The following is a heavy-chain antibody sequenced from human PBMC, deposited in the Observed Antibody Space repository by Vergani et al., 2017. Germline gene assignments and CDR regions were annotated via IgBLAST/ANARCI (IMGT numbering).Heavy chain of an antibody. CDR3: ARDPWIQLSYGTARFDY. CDR1: GYPFTAYY. CDR2: ISPDGFST. Sequence: QVQLVQSGAEVGKPGASVKISCKASGYPFTAYYIHWVRQAPEQGLEWVGVISPDGFSTFYAQKFQGRVTITRDTSTSTVYMELSSLRSEDTAVYYCARDPWIQLSYGTARFDYWGQGTLVTVSS. J-gene: IGHJ4*02. V-gene: IGHV1-46*01. D-gene: IGHD5-18*01.